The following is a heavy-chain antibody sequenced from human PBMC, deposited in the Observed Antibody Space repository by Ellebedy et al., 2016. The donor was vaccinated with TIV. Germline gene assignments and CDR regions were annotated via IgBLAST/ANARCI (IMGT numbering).Heavy chain of an antibody. V-gene: IGHV4-4*02. D-gene: IGHD2-2*01. Sequence: SETLSLTXAVSGGSISSSNWWSWVRPPPGKGLEWIREIYHSGSTNYNPSLKSRVTISVDKSKNQFSLKLSSVTAADTAVYYCARGGYQLLAYYYYGMDVWGQGTTVTVSS. J-gene: IGHJ6*02. CDR2: IYHSGST. CDR3: ARGGYQLLAYYYYGMDV. CDR1: GGSISSSNW.